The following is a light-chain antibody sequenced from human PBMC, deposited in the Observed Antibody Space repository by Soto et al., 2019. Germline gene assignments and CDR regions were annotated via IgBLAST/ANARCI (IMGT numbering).Light chain of an antibody. CDR2: GAS. V-gene: IGKV3-20*01. J-gene: IGKJ5*01. CDR3: QQYGSSLIT. Sequence: EIVLTQSPGTLSLSLGERATLSCRASQSVSSSYLAWYQQKPGQAPRLLIYGASSRATGIPDRFSGSGSGRDFTLTISRLETEDCAVYYCQQYGSSLITFGQGTRLEIK. CDR1: QSVSSSY.